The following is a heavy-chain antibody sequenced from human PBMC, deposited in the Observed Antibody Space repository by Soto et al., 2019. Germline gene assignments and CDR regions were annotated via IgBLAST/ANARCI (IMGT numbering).Heavy chain of an antibody. Sequence: SETKSLTCAVYGVNFSGYYWSWIRKTPGKGLEWIGEVNHSGSTNYNPSLKSRVTISVDTSKNQFSLKLSSVTAADTAVYYCARDLRFRGFYGMDVWGQGTTVTVSS. V-gene: IGHV4-34*01. D-gene: IGHD3-10*01. CDR2: VNHSGST. CDR3: ARDLRFRGFYGMDV. CDR1: GVNFSGYY. J-gene: IGHJ6*02.